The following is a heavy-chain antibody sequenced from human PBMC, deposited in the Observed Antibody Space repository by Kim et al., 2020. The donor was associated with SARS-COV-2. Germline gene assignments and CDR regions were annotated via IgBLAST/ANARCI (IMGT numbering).Heavy chain of an antibody. Sequence: ESGKGGLTISRDNSKNKLYLQMNSRRAEDTAVYYCAKERWDDILTGYYGSWGQGTLVTVSS. J-gene: IGHJ4*02. CDR3: AKERWDDILTGYYGS. D-gene: IGHD3-9*01. V-gene: IGHV3-23*01.